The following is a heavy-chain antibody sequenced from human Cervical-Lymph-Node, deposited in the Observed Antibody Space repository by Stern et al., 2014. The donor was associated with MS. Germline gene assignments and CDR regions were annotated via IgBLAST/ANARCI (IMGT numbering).Heavy chain of an antibody. J-gene: IGHJ4*01. D-gene: IGHD2-15*01. CDR2: IKPDGSEK. V-gene: IGHV3-7*01. CDR3: ARDVGDY. CDR1: GFTFSTYW. Sequence: EVQLVESGGGLVQPGGSLRLSCAASGFTFSTYWMTWVRQAPGKGLEWVATIKPDGSEKYYVDSVKGRFTISRDNAKNLMYLKLNRLKAEETAMYYWARDVGDYWGHGTLVTVSS.